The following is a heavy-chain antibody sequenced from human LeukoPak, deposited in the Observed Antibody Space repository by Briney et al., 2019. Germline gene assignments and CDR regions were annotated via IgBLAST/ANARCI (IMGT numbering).Heavy chain of an antibody. CDR2: ISSSGTTI. J-gene: IGHJ4*02. CDR1: GFTFSDYY. CDR3: ARVYYYSSGSRWGDYFDY. Sequence: PGGSLRLSCAASGFTFSDYYMSWIRQAPGKGLEWVSYISSSGTTIYYADSVKGRFTISRDSAKNSLYLQMNSLRAEDTAVYYCARVYYYSSGSRWGDYFDYWGQGTLVTVSS. V-gene: IGHV3-11*04. D-gene: IGHD3-10*01.